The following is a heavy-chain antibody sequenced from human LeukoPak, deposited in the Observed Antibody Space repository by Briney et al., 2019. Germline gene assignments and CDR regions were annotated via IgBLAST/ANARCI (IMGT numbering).Heavy chain of an antibody. V-gene: IGHV1-18*01. CDR3: ARDSPGYSGYHEFDY. Sequence: GASVTVSCKASGYTFTHYGISWVRQARGQRRECIGWISAYNGNTNYAQKLQGRVTMTTDTSTSTAYMELRSLRSDDTAVYYCARDSPGYSGYHEFDYWGQGTLVTVSS. CDR1: GYTFTHYG. J-gene: IGHJ4*02. CDR2: ISAYNGNT. D-gene: IGHD5-12*01.